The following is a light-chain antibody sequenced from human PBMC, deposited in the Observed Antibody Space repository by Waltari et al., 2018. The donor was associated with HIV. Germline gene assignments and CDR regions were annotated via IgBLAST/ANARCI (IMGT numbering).Light chain of an antibody. Sequence: AIRMTQSPSSFSASTGARVTITCRASQGISSYLAWYRQKPGKAPKLLIYAASTLQSGVPSRFSGSGSGTDFTLTISCLQSEDFATYYCQQYYSYPYTFGQGTKLEIK. V-gene: IGKV1-8*01. CDR2: AAS. J-gene: IGKJ2*01. CDR3: QQYYSYPYT. CDR1: QGISSY.